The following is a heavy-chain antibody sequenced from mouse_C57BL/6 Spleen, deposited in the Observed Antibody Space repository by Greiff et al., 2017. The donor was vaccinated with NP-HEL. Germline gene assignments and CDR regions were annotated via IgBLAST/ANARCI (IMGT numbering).Heavy chain of an antibody. CDR1: GYTFTDYN. CDR3: ARSGGYYFDY. D-gene: IGHD3-1*01. Sequence: EVQLQQSGPELVKPGASVKIPCKASGYTFTDYNMDWVKQSHGKSLEWIGDINPNNGGTSYNQKFKGKATLTVDKSSSTAYMELRSLTSEDSAVYYCARSGGYYFDYWGQGTTLTVSS. CDR2: INPNNGGT. V-gene: IGHV1-18*01. J-gene: IGHJ2*01.